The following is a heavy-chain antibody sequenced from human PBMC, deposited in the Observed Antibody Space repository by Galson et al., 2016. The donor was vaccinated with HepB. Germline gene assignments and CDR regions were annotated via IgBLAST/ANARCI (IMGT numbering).Heavy chain of an antibody. V-gene: IGHV3-23*01. CDR1: GFTFKSYP. Sequence: SLRLSCAASGFTFKSYPMSWVRQAPGKGLEWVAGISSNGESTHYADSVTGRFTISRDISRRVLYLQMNSLRAEDTAVYYCTKNVWGYFDFYYSDLWGQGTLVIVSS. CDR3: TKNVWGYFDFYYSDL. D-gene: IGHD3-9*01. CDR2: ISSNGEST. J-gene: IGHJ4*02.